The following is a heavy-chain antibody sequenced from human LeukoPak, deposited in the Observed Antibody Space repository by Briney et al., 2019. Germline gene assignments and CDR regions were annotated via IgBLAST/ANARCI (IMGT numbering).Heavy chain of an antibody. D-gene: IGHD3-10*01. Sequence: GGSLRLSCAASGFTFSSYSMNWVRQAPGKGLEWVSFISYDGTKKNFADSVKGRFTISRDNSKDTLYLQMNSLSPDDTATYYCAKFYGSDFDYWGQGTLVTVSS. CDR1: GFTFSSYS. V-gene: IGHV3-30*18. J-gene: IGHJ4*02. CDR2: ISYDGTKK. CDR3: AKFYGSDFDY.